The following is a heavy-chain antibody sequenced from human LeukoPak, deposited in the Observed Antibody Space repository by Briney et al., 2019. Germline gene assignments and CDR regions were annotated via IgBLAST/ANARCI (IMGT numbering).Heavy chain of an antibody. D-gene: IGHD3-9*01. Sequence: PGGSLRLSCAASGFTFSSYSMNWVRQAPGKGMEWVSSISSSSSYIYYADSVKGRFTISRDNAKNSLYLQMNSLRAEDTAVYYCARDKDDILTGYRHNWFDPWGQGTLVTVPS. J-gene: IGHJ5*02. V-gene: IGHV3-21*01. CDR1: GFTFSSYS. CDR2: ISSSSSYI. CDR3: ARDKDDILTGYRHNWFDP.